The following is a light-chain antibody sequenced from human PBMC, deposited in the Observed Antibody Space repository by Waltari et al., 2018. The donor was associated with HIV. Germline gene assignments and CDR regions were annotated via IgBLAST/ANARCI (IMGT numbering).Light chain of an antibody. CDR1: SGEIGRNT. CDR3: ATWSDSLSDFWV. J-gene: IGLJ3*02. Sequence: QSPLTQPPSASGTPGQRVTISCSGRSGEIGRNTVNWYRQFPGTAPELLIYNNNQRPSGVPDRFSGSKSGTSASLAISGLQSDDEARYYCATWSDSLSDFWVFGGGTEVAVL. CDR2: NNN. V-gene: IGLV1-44*01.